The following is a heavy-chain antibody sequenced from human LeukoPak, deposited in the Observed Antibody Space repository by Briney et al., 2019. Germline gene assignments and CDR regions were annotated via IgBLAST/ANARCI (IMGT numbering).Heavy chain of an antibody. CDR3: ATEAY. J-gene: IGHJ4*02. Sequence: GRSLRLSCAASGFTFSSYGMHWVRQAPGKGLEWMAVIWYDGSNKYYADSVKGRFTISRDNSKNTLYLQMNSLRAEDTAVYYCATEAYWGQGTLVTVSS. CDR2: IWYDGSNK. V-gene: IGHV3-33*01. CDR1: GFTFSSYG.